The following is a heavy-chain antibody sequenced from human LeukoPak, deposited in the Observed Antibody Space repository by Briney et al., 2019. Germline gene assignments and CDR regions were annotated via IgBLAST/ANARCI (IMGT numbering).Heavy chain of an antibody. Sequence: SGGSLRLSCAASGFTFSSYSMNWVRQAPGKGLEWVSYISSSSSTIYYADSVKGRFTISRDNAKNSLYLQMNSLRAKDTAVYYCAGPAAPNWDPQAFDIWGQGTMVTVSS. CDR3: AGPAAPNWDPQAFDI. V-gene: IGHV3-48*01. D-gene: IGHD7-27*01. CDR1: GFTFSSYS. CDR2: ISSSSSTI. J-gene: IGHJ3*02.